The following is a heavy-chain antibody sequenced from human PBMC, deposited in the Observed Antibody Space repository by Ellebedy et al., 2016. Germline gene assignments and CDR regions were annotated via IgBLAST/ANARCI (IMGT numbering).Heavy chain of an antibody. CDR2: IYHGGST. CDR1: GYSISSGSY. D-gene: IGHD1-26*01. CDR3: ARGSGSYGHAFDI. Sequence: GSLRLXXTVSGYSISSGSYWGWVRQPPGKGLEWIGSIYHGGSTFYNPSLKSRVTISVDTSKNQFSLKLSSVTAADTAVYYCARGSGSYGHAFDIWGQGTMVTVSS. J-gene: IGHJ3*02. V-gene: IGHV4-38-2*02.